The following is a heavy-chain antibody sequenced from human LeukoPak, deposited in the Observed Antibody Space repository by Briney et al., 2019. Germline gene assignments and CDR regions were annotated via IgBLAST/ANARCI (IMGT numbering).Heavy chain of an antibody. V-gene: IGHV4-59*08. CDR3: ARHGDYKDGYNIDY. CDR1: GGSISSYY. CDR2: IYYSGST. Sequence: SETLSLTCTVSGGSISSYYWSWIRQPPGKGLEWIGYIYYSGSTNYNPSLKSRVTISVDTSKNQFSLKLSSVTAADTAVYYCARHGDYKDGYNIDYWGQGTLVTVSS. D-gene: IGHD5-24*01. J-gene: IGHJ4*02.